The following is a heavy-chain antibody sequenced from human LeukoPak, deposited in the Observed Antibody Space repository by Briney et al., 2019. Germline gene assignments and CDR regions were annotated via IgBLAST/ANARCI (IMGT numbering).Heavy chain of an antibody. CDR1: GGTFSSYA. V-gene: IGHV1-69*13. Sequence: GASVKVSCKASGGTFSSYAISWVRQAPGQGLEWMGGIIPIFGTANYAQKFQGRVTITADESTSTAYMELSSLRSEDTAVYYCARLGEQQLVKISSYAVVHEDPFDYWGQGTLVTVSS. CDR3: ARLGEQQLVKISSYAVVHEDPFDY. CDR2: IIPIFGTA. D-gene: IGHD6-13*01. J-gene: IGHJ4*02.